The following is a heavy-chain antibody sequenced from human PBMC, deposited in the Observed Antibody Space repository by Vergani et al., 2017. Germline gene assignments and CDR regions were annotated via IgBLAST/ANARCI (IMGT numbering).Heavy chain of an antibody. D-gene: IGHD6-6*01. CDR2: VRSNGGST. CDR3: ARGGLEYSSSSTSFDY. V-gene: IGHV3-64*02. CDR1: GFTFSSYA. J-gene: IGHJ4*02. Sequence: EVQLVESGEGLVQPGGSLRLSCAASGFTFSSYAMHWVRQAPGKGLEYVSAVRSNGGSTYYADSVKGRYTISRDNSKNTLYLQMGSLRAEDMAVYYCARGGLEYSSSSTSFDYWGQGTLVTVSS.